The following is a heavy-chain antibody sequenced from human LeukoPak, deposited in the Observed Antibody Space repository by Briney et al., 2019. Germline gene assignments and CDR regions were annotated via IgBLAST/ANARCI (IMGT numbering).Heavy chain of an antibody. V-gene: IGHV3-23*01. CDR3: AKDSDYYDSSGYYLY. J-gene: IGHJ4*02. CDR2: ISGSGGST. CDR1: GFTFSNYG. D-gene: IGHD3-22*01. Sequence: PGGSLRLSCAASGFTFSNYGMSWVRQAPGKGLEWVSGISGSGGSTYYADSVKGRFTISRDNSKNTLYLQMNSLRAEDTALYYCAKDSDYYDSSGYYLYWGQGTLVTVSS.